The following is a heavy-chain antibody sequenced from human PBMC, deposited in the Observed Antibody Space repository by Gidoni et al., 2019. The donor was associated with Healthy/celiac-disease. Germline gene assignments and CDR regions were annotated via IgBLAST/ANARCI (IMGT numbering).Heavy chain of an antibody. CDR1: GGSFSGYY. D-gene: IGHD5-12*01. CDR3: ARGRGYSGYDNLTWFDY. Sequence: QVQLQQWGAGLLKPSETMSLTCAVYGGSFSGYYWSWIRQSPGTGLEWSGEINHSGSTNDNPSLKSRVTISVDTSKNQFSLKLSSVTAADTAVYYCARGRGYSGYDNLTWFDYWGQGTLVTVSS. J-gene: IGHJ4*02. V-gene: IGHV4-34*01. CDR2: INHSGST.